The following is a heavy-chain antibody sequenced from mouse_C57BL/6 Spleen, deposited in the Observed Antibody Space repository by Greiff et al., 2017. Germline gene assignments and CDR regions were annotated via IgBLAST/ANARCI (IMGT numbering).Heavy chain of an antibody. V-gene: IGHV14-2*01. CDR2: IDPEDGET. CDR1: GFNIKDYY. Sequence: EVKLVESGAELVKPGASVKLSCTASGFNIKDYYMHWVKQRTEQGLEWIGRIDPEDGETKYAPKFQGKATITADTSSNTAYLQLSSLTSEDTAVYYCAAYYGSSYGFAYWGQGTLVTVSA. J-gene: IGHJ3*01. D-gene: IGHD1-1*01. CDR3: AAYYGSSYGFAY.